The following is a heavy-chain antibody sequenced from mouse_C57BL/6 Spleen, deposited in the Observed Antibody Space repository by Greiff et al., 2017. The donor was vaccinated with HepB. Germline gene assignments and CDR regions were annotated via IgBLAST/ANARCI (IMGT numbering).Heavy chain of an antibody. V-gene: IGHV1-15*01. CDR1: GYTFTDYE. CDR3: TRRSPYYFFDY. CDR2: IDPETGGT. Sequence: VQLQQSGPELVRPGASVTLSCKASGYTFTDYEMHWVKQTPVHGLEWIGAIDPETGGTAYNQKFKGKAILTADKSSSTAYMELRSLTSEDSAVYYCTRRSPYYFFDYWGQGTTLTVSS. D-gene: IGHD2-10*01. J-gene: IGHJ2*01.